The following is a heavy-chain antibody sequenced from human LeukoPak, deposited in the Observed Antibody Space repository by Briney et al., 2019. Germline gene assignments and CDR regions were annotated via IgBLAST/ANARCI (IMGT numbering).Heavy chain of an antibody. V-gene: IGHV3-13*01. CDR3: ARGDSGWYPSQPFDY. J-gene: IGHJ4*02. CDR1: GFTFSSDD. D-gene: IGHD6-19*01. CDR2: IGTAGDT. Sequence: PGGSLRLSCAASGFTFSSDDMHWVRQATGKGLEWVSAIGTAGDTYYPGSVKGRFTISRENAKNSLYLQMNSLRAGDTAVYYCARGDSGWYPSQPFDYWGQGTLVTVSS.